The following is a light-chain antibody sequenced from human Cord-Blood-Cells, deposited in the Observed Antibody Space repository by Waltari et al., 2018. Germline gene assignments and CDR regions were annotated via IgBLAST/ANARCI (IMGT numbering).Light chain of an antibody. CDR2: GAS. CDR3: QQYNNWPRT. V-gene: IGKV3-15*01. Sequence: EIVMTQSPATLSVSPGERATLSCRASQSVSSNLAWYQQKPGQAPRLLIYGASTRATGSPARFSGSGSGTEFTLTISSLQSEDFAVCYCQQYNNWPRTFGQGTKVEIK. J-gene: IGKJ1*01. CDR1: QSVSSN.